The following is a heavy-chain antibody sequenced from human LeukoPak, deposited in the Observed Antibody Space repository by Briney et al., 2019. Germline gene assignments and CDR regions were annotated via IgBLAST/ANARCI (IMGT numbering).Heavy chain of an antibody. D-gene: IGHD4-17*01. CDR2: LSVSGGST. CDR1: GFTLSTYA. J-gene: IGHJ1*01. Sequence: GGTLRLSCVASGFTLSTYAMSWVRQAPGKGLEWVSTLSVSGGSTYYADSVKGRSTISRDISKNTLYLQMNSLRAEDTAVYYCAKDLTVTTIGYFQHWGQGTLVTVSS. CDR3: AKDLTVTTIGYFQH. V-gene: IGHV3-23*01.